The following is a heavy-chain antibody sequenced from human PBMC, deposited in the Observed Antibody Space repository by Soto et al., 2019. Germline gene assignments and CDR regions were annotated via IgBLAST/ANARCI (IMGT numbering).Heavy chain of an antibody. J-gene: IGHJ5*02. D-gene: IGHD6-25*01. CDR3: SKSIAAAPGWLDP. V-gene: IGHV3-33*06. CDR2: IWYDGSNT. CDR1: GFIFSSYG. Sequence: QVQLVESGGGVVQPGKSLRLSCAASGFIFSSYGMHWVRQAPGKGLEWVAGIWYDGSNTFYSDAVKGRFCISRDNSKNTVDLQMNSLRAEDTAVYYCSKSIAAAPGWLDPWGQGILVTVSS.